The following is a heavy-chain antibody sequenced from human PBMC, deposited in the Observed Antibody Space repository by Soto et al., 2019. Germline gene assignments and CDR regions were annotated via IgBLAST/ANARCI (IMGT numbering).Heavy chain of an antibody. CDR2: ISSTTNYI. V-gene: IGHV3-21*06. J-gene: IGHJ4*02. Sequence: GGSLRLSXAASGFTFTRYSMNWVRQAPGKGLEWVSSISSTTNYIYYGDSMKGRFTISRDNAKNSLYLEMNSLRAEDTAVYYCARESEDLTSNFDYWGQGTLVTVS. CDR1: GFTFTRYS. CDR3: ARESEDLTSNFDY.